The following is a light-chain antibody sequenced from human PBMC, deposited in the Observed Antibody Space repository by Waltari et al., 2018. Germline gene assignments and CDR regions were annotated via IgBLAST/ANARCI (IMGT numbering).Light chain of an antibody. V-gene: IGLV2-14*03. J-gene: IGLJ2*01. Sequence: QSALTQPASVSGSPGPSNTISSPGTHSDVGGYNSIPWFQQHPGKAPKLMIYDVSNRPSGVSDRFSGSKSGNSASLTISGLQAEDEADYYCSSYTNSNTLVFGGGTNLTVL. CDR2: DVS. CDR3: SSYTNSNTLV. CDR1: HSDVGGYNS.